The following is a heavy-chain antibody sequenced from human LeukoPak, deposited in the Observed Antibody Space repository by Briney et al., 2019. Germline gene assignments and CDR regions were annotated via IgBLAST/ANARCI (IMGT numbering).Heavy chain of an antibody. CDR3: ARDKSGYDY. CDR2: IWYDGSNK. V-gene: IGHV3-33*01. J-gene: IGHJ4*02. CDR1: GFTFSSYG. D-gene: IGHD3-3*01. Sequence: GGSLRLSCAASGFTFSSYGMHWVRQAPGKGLGWVAVIWYDGSNKYYADSVKGRFTISRDNSKNTLYLQMNSLRAEDTAVYYCARDKSGYDYWGQRTLVTISS.